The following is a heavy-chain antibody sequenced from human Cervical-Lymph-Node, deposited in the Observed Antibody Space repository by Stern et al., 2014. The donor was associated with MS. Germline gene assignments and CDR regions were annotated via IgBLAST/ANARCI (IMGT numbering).Heavy chain of an antibody. CDR3: AREGDFDILTGYYKNWFDP. CDR1: GGSISSGSYY. D-gene: IGHD3-9*01. Sequence: QLQLQESGPGLVKPSQTLSLTCTVSGGSISSGSYYWSWIRQPAGKGLEWIGRIYTTGSTNYNPSLKSRVTIAVDTSKNQVSRKLSSVTAADTAVYYCAREGDFDILTGYYKNWFDPWGQGTLVTVSS. V-gene: IGHV4-61*02. CDR2: IYTTGST. J-gene: IGHJ5*02.